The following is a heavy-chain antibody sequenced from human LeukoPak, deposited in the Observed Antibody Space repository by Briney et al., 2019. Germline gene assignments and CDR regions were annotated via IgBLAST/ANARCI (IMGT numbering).Heavy chain of an antibody. J-gene: IGHJ4*02. D-gene: IGHD5-12*01. V-gene: IGHV4-39*01. CDR3: ARLRGYSGYVDY. Sequence: SETLSLTCTVSGGSISSSSYYWGWIRQPPGKGLEWIGSIYYSGSTYYNPSLKSRVTISVDTSKNQFSLKLSSVTAADTAVYYCARLRGYSGYVDYWGQGTLVTVSS. CDR2: IYYSGST. CDR1: GGSISSSSYY.